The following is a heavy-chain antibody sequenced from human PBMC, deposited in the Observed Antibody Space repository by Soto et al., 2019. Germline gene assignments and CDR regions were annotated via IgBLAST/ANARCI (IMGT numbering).Heavy chain of an antibody. V-gene: IGHV3-11*04. D-gene: IGHD2-2*01. CDR1: RFTFSDHY. CDR3: AKEKISTSCCNWFDP. Sequence: PGGSLRLSCAASRFTFSDHYMIWIRQAPGKGLEWVSYISGSDKYYADSVKGRFTISRDNSKNRLYLQMNSLRAEDAAVYYCAKEKISTSCCNWFDPWGQGTLVTVSS. CDR2: ISGSDK. J-gene: IGHJ5*02.